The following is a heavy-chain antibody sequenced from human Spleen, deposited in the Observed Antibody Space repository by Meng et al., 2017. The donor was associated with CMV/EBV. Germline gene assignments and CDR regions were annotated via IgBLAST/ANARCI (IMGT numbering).Heavy chain of an antibody. J-gene: IGHJ4*02. Sequence: GESLKISCAASGYSFSDYYMSWTRQAPGKGLEWVSSISITGITIYYADSVKGRFTISRDTSKASLYLQMNSLRVEDTAVYYCAREAPAGPLDNWGQGTLVTVSS. CDR1: GYSFSDYY. V-gene: IGHV3-11*04. D-gene: IGHD6-13*01. CDR2: ISITGITI. CDR3: AREAPAGPLDN.